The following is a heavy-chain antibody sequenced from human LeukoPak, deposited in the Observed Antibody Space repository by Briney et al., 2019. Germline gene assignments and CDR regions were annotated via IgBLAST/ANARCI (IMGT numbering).Heavy chain of an antibody. Sequence: TGGSLRLSCAASGFTFNNYNMNWVRQAPGEGLEWVSFISSSSSTIYYADSVKGRFTISRDNAQNSLYLQMNSLRAEDTAVYYCAELGITMIGGVWGKGTTVTISS. CDR3: AELGITMIGGV. V-gene: IGHV3-48*01. CDR2: ISSSSSTI. CDR1: GFTFNNYN. J-gene: IGHJ6*04. D-gene: IGHD3-10*02.